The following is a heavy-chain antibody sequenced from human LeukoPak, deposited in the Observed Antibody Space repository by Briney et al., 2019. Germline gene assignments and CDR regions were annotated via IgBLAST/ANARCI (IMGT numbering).Heavy chain of an antibody. CDR2: ISAKNGNT. V-gene: IGHV1-18*01. Sequence: ASVKVSCKASGYTFTSYGISWVRQAPGQGLEWMGWISAKNGNTNYAQRVQGRATMTTDTSTSTAYMELRSLRSDDTAVYYCARDTEWEKNPDYFDYWGQGTLVTVSS. CDR3: ARDTEWEKNPDYFDY. D-gene: IGHD1-26*01. CDR1: GYTFTSYG. J-gene: IGHJ4*02.